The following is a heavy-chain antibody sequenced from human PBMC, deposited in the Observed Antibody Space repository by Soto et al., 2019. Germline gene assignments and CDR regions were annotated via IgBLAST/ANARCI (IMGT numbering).Heavy chain of an antibody. D-gene: IGHD4-4*01. CDR3: AKVKMYSNYYYYGMDV. J-gene: IGHJ6*02. CDR2: ISYDGSNK. CDR1: GFTFSSYG. V-gene: IGHV3-30*18. Sequence: GGSLRLSCAASGFTFSSYGMHWVRQAPGKGLEWVAVISYDGSNKYYADSVKGRFTISRDNSKNTLYLQMNSLRAEDTAVYYCAKVKMYSNYYYYGMDVWGQGTTVTVSS.